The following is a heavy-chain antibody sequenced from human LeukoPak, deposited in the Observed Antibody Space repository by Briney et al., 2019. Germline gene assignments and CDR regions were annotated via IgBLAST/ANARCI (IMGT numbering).Heavy chain of an antibody. V-gene: IGHV3-53*01. Sequence: PGGSLRLSCAVSGFTVSSNYMSWVRQPPGKGLEWVSVIYSGGSTYYADSVKGRFTISGDNSKNTLYLQMNSLRAEDTAVYYCARAAGDGGWFLNPFDYWGQGTLVTVSS. CDR2: IYSGGST. J-gene: IGHJ4*02. D-gene: IGHD6-19*01. CDR1: GFTVSSNY. CDR3: ARAAGDGGWFLNPFDY.